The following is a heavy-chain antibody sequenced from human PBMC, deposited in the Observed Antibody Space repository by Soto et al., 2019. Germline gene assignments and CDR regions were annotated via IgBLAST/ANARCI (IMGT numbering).Heavy chain of an antibody. Sequence: SETLSLTCTVSGGSISSYYWSWIRQPPGKGLEWIGYIYYSGSTNYNPSLKSRVTISVDTSKNQFSLKLSSVTAADTAVYYCAREENGQQRPNWYFDLWGRGTLVTVS. V-gene: IGHV4-59*01. CDR2: IYYSGST. CDR1: GGSISSYY. CDR3: AREENGQQRPNWYFDL. D-gene: IGHD6-13*01. J-gene: IGHJ2*01.